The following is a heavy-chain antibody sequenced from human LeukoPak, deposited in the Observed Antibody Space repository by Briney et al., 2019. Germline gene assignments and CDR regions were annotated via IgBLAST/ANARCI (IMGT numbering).Heavy chain of an antibody. CDR2: IFDNGNT. D-gene: IGHD6-6*01. CDR3: ATRPADTTWYGVFNY. V-gene: IGHV4-59*11. J-gene: IGHJ4*02. Sequence: SETLSLTCAFSGASIRNHYWSWIRQPPGGRLEWMGYIFDNGNTDYNPSLKSRLTMSIDTSRNQFSLKLTSVTAADTALYFCATRPADTTWYGVFNYWSQGMLVTVSP. CDR1: GASIRNHY.